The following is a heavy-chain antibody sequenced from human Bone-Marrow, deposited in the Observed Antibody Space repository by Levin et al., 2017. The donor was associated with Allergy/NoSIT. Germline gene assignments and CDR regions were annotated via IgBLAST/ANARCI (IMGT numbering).Heavy chain of an antibody. Sequence: GGSLRLSCAASGLRFASYAMHWVRQAPGKGLEWVAVIANDGNQRYYADSVKGRFTISRDNSKNTLFLQMNSLSAEDTAVYYCVRDERGGYSYGGPEAFDIWGQGTMVTVSS. D-gene: IGHD5-18*01. CDR3: VRDERGGYSYGGPEAFDI. J-gene: IGHJ3*02. CDR2: IANDGNQR. CDR1: GLRFASYA. V-gene: IGHV3-30*04.